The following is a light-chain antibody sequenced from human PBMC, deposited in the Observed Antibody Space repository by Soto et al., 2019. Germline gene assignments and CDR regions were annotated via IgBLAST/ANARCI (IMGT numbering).Light chain of an antibody. J-gene: IGKJ5*01. CDR1: QSVSSN. Sequence: EIVMTQSPATLSVSPGERATLSCRASQSVSSNLAWDQQKPGQAPRLLIYGASTRATGIPARFSGSGSGTEFTLTISSLQSEEFAVYYCQQYNNCPITFGQGTRLEIK. V-gene: IGKV3-15*01. CDR2: GAS. CDR3: QQYNNCPIT.